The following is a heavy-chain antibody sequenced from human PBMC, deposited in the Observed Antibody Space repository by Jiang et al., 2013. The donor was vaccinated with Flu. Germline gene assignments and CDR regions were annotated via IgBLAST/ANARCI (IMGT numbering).Heavy chain of an antibody. J-gene: IGHJ4*02. CDR1: GYTFTSYA. Sequence: KASGYTFTSYAMHWVRQAPGQRLEWMGWINAGNGNTKYSQKFQGRVTITRDTSASTAYMELSSLRSEDTAVYYCARVSSGSYYPFDYWGQGTLVTVSS. CDR2: INAGNGNT. CDR3: ARVSSGSYYPFDY. V-gene: IGHV1-3*01. D-gene: IGHD1-26*01.